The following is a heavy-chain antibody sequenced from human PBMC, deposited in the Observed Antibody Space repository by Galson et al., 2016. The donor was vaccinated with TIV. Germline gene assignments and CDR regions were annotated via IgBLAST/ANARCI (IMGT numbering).Heavy chain of an antibody. D-gene: IGHD4-23*01. Sequence: SLRLSCAASGFTFSSWHMDWVRQAPGEGLEWISLITYTSATIYYADSVKGRFTVSRDNAKNSLYLQMNSLRADDTAVYYCARPGNYDGDRRGAFDLWGQGTMVTVSP. CDR2: ITYTSATI. J-gene: IGHJ3*01. V-gene: IGHV3-48*04. CDR1: GFTFSSWH. CDR3: ARPGNYDGDRRGAFDL.